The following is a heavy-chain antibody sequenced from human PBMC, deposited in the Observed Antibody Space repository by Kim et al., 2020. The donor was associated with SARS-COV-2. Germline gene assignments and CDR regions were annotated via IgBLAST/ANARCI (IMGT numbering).Heavy chain of an antibody. CDR1: GGSISSSSYY. CDR3: ARHDVYDSSGYHFDY. J-gene: IGHJ4*02. Sequence: SETLSLTCTVSGGSISSSSYYWGWIRQPPGKGLEWIGSIYYSGSTYYNPSLKSRVTISVDTSKNQFSLKLSSVTAADTAVYYCARHDVYDSSGYHFDYWGQGTLVTVSS. V-gene: IGHV4-39*01. D-gene: IGHD3-22*01. CDR2: IYYSGST.